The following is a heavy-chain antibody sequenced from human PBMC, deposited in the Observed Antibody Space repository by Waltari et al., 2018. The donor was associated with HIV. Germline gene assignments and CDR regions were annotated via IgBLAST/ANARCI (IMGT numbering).Heavy chain of an antibody. J-gene: IGHJ4*02. CDR3: AKDLAATGSRILGY. CDR2: ISYDGSSQ. D-gene: IGHD6-13*01. Sequence: QVQLVESGGGVVQPGRSLKLSCAASGFIFNNYGMPWVRQAPGKGLEWVALISYDGSSQFYTDSVMGRFTISRDNSKNTLFLQMNSLRGDDAAVYYCAKDLAATGSRILGYWGRGTLVTVSS. V-gene: IGHV3-30*18. CDR1: GFIFNNYG.